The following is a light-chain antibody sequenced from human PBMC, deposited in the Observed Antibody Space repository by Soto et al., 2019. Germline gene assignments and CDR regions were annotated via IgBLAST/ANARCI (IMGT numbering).Light chain of an antibody. CDR1: QNVSSY. CDR3: QQRSNWPIT. J-gene: IGKJ5*01. CDR2: DAS. V-gene: IGKV3-11*01. Sequence: EIVLTQSPATLSLSPGERATLSCRASQNVSSYLAWYQQKPGQAPRLLIYDASNRATGIPARFSGSGSGTDFTLPISSLEPEDFAVYSCQQRSNWPITFGQGTRLEIK.